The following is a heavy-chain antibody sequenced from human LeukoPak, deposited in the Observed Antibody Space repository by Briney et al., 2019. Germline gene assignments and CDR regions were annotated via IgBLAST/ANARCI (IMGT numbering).Heavy chain of an antibody. V-gene: IGHV3-30*01. J-gene: IGHJ4*02. Sequence: AGSLRLSCSASGLTFSTYAMHWLRQAPGKGLEWVAVTSHDGSKKNYADSVKGRFTISRENSKKPLFLQMNSLRAEDTVVYYCAIPQKEYWLFPRFYYWGQGTLVTVSS. CDR1: GLTFSTYA. D-gene: IGHD3-22*01. CDR3: AIPQKEYWLFPRFYY. CDR2: TSHDGSKK.